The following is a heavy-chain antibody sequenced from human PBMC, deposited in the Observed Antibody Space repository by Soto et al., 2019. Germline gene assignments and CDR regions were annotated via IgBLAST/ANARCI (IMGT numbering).Heavy chain of an antibody. CDR3: ARDPRTGAALRAYHFDY. V-gene: IGHV1-3*01. J-gene: IGHJ4*02. D-gene: IGHD4-17*01. Sequence: XSVKVTCKASRYSFTTYARHWVRQAPGQRLEWMGWINAGNGDTKYSEKFQGRVTITRDTSANTAYMELSSLRSEDTSVYYCARDPRTGAALRAYHFDYWRQGTLVTVS. CDR2: INAGNGDT. CDR1: RYSFTTYA.